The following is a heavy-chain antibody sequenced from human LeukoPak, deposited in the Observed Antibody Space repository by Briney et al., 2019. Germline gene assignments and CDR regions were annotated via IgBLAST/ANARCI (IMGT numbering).Heavy chain of an antibody. Sequence: GGSLRLSCAASGFTFSTYPMNWVRQAPGKGLEWISHIRDSGTTDYADSVKGRFTISRDNAKNSLYLQMNSLRAEDTAVYYCAREDYYDSSGYYSDWDQGTLVTVSS. CDR1: GFTFSTYP. CDR2: IRDSGTT. CDR3: AREDYYDSSGYYSD. D-gene: IGHD3-22*01. V-gene: IGHV3-69-1*01. J-gene: IGHJ4*02.